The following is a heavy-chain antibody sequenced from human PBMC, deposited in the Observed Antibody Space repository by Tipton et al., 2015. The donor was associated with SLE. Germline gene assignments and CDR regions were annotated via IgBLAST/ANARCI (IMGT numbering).Heavy chain of an antibody. V-gene: IGHV1-8*01. Sequence: QSGAEVKKPGASVRVSCEASGYTFVNYDINWVRQATGQGLEWMGWMNPNSGNTGYAQKLQGRVTITTNTSISTSYMELTSLTSEDAAVYYCARGRMGTLTDAFDIWGQGTMVTGSS. D-gene: IGHD1-1*01. CDR3: ARGRMGTLTDAFDI. CDR1: GYTFVNYD. CDR2: MNPNSGNT. J-gene: IGHJ3*02.